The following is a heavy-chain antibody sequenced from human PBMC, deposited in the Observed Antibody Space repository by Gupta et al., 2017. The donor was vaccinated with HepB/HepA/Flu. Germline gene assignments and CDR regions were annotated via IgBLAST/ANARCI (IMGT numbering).Heavy chain of an antibody. V-gene: IGHV3-48*02. Sequence: EVQLVESGGGLVEPGGSLRLSCAASGFTFSSYSMNWVRQAPGKGVELVSYISSSSSNIYYADSVKGRFTVSRDNAKNSLYLQMNSLRDEDTAVYYCARVVIAAPGDWGQGTLVTVSS. CDR1: GFTFSSYS. D-gene: IGHD6-13*01. CDR2: ISSSSSNI. J-gene: IGHJ4*02. CDR3: ARVVIAAPGD.